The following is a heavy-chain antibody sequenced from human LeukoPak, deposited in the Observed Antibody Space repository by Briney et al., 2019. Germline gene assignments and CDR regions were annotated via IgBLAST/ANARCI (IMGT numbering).Heavy chain of an antibody. V-gene: IGHV4-31*03. J-gene: IGHJ4*02. CDR2: IYYSRST. Sequence: PSQTLSFNSTVYTCTINSGNYYRNSTRQHPGKILELNANIYYSRSTYYNPSLKSRVTISVDTSKNQFSLKLSSVTAADTAVYYCASSIQLWSGFDYWGQGTLVTVSS. CDR3: ASSIQLWSGFDY. CDR1: TCTINSGNYY. D-gene: IGHD5-18*01.